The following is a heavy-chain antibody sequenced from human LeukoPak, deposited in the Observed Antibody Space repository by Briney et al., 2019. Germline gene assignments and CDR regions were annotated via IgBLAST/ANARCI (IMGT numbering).Heavy chain of an antibody. D-gene: IGHD2-15*01. CDR2: INPNSGGT. CDR1: GYTFTGYY. V-gene: IGHV1-2*04. J-gene: IGHJ2*01. Sequence: ASVTVSCTASGYTFTGYYMHWVRQAPGQGLEWMGWINPNSGGTNYAQKFQGWVTMTRDTSISTAYMELSRLRSDDTAVYYCARGSTLLKGNYWYFDLWGRGTLVTVSS. CDR3: ARGSTLLKGNYWYFDL.